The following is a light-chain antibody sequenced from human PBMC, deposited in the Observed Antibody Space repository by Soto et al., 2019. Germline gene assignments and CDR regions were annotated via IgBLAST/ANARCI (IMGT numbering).Light chain of an antibody. CDR2: RNH. V-gene: IGLV1-44*01. Sequence: QSVLPQSPSESATPGQRVTISCSGSGSNIGTHAVNWYQQVPGTAPTLLIFRNHQRPSGVPDRCSGSKSGTAASLAISGPQAEDEADYYCAAGDDSLRAVVFGGGTKRTVL. J-gene: IGLJ2*01. CDR3: AAGDDSLRAVV. CDR1: GSNIGTHA.